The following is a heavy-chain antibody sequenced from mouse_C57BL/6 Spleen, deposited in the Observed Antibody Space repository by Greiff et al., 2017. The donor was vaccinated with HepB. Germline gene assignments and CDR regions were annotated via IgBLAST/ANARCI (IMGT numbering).Heavy chain of an antibody. CDR1: GYTFTSYW. J-gene: IGHJ3*01. CDR3: AREGITTVAGFAY. D-gene: IGHD1-1*01. CDR2: IDPNSGGT. Sequence: QVQLQQPGAELVKPGASVKLSCKASGYTFTSYWMHWVKQRPGRGLEWIGRIDPNSGGTKYNEKFKSKATLTVDKPSSTAYMQISSLTSEDSAVYYCAREGITTVAGFAYWGQGTLVTVSA. V-gene: IGHV1-72*01.